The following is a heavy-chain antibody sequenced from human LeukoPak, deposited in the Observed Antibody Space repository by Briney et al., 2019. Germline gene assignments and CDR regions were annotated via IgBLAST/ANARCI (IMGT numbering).Heavy chain of an antibody. V-gene: IGHV3-23*01. J-gene: IGHJ6*03. CDR3: ARDLVAAHLYYYYYMDV. CDR1: GFTFSTYA. Sequence: PGGSLRLSCAASGFTFSTYAMSWVRQAPGKGLEWVSVITGSGGSTYYADSVKGRFTISRDNSKNTLYLQMNSLRAEDTAVYYCARDLVAAHLYYYYYMDVWGKGTTVTVSS. CDR2: ITGSGGST. D-gene: IGHD2-15*01.